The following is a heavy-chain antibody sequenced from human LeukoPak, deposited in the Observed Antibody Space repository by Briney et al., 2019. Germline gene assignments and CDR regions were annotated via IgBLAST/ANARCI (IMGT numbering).Heavy chain of an antibody. D-gene: IGHD3-10*01. CDR1: GGSISSGGYY. J-gene: IGHJ5*02. CDR3: ARGGGSRPNWFDP. V-gene: IGHV4-31*03. Sequence: PSQTLSLTCTVSGGSISSGGYYWSWIRQHPGKGLEWIGYIYYRGSTYYNPSLKSRVTISVDTSKNQFSLKLSSVTAADTAVYYCARGGGSRPNWFDPWGQGTLVTVSS. CDR2: IYYRGST.